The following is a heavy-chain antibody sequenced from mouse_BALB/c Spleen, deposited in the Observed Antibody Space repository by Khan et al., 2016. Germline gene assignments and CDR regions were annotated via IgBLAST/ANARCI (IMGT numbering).Heavy chain of an antibody. CDR1: GYSITSDYA. Sequence: EVQLQESGPGLVKPSQSLSLTCTVTGYSITSDYAWNWIRQFPGNKLEWMGYKTYSGSTSYNQSLKSRISITRDTSTNQVFLQLNSVTTEDTATYYCASAPPRWYFDVWGAGTTVTVSS. CDR2: KTYSGST. V-gene: IGHV3-2*02. J-gene: IGHJ1*01. CDR3: ASAPPRWYFDV.